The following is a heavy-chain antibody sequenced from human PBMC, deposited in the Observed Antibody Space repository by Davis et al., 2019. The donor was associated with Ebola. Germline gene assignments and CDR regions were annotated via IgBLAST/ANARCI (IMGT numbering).Heavy chain of an antibody. V-gene: IGHV3-33*08. CDR1: GFTFSSYG. J-gene: IGHJ6*02. CDR3: AVGELHPYYYYGMDV. Sequence: GGSLRLSCAASGFTFSSYGMHWVRQAPGKGLEWVAVIWYDGSNKYYADSVKGRFTISRDNSKNTLYLQMNSLRAEDTAVYYCAVGELHPYYYYGMDVWGQGTTVTVSS. CDR2: IWYDGSNK. D-gene: IGHD3-10*01.